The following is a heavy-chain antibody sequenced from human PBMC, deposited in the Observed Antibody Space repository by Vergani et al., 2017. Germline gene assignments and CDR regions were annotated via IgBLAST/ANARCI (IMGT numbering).Heavy chain of an antibody. J-gene: IGHJ4*02. D-gene: IGHD1-26*01. CDR1: GFTFSSYA. CDR3: ARDRYRNPVLSDY. CDR2: ISYDGSNK. V-gene: IGHV3-30-3*01. Sequence: QVQLVESGGGVVQPGRSLRLSCAASGFTFSSYAMHWVRQAPGKGLEWVAVISYDGSNKYYADSVKGRFTISRDNSKNTLYLQMNSRRAEDTAVYYCARDRYRNPVLSDYWGQGTLVTVSS.